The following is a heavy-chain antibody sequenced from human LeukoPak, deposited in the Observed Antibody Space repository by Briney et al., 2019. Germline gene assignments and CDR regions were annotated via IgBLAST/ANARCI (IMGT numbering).Heavy chain of an antibody. J-gene: IGHJ4*02. CDR2: VSGSGRNT. V-gene: IGHV3-23*01. Sequence: GGSLRLSCVASGVTLSNYAMTWVRQAPGKGLEWVSSVSGSGRNTFYPDSVEGRFTISRDNSKNTVYLQMNSLRADDTAVYYCVKSRRVGANQRGLFDYWGQGTLVTVSP. CDR3: VKSRRVGANQRGLFDY. CDR1: GVTLSNYA. D-gene: IGHD1-26*01.